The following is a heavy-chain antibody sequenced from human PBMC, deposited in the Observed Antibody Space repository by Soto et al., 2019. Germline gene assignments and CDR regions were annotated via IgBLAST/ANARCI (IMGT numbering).Heavy chain of an antibody. V-gene: IGHV1-18*01. D-gene: IGHD3-16*02. CDR1: GYTFTSYG. CDR3: ARDVYDYIWGSYRSKAFDY. J-gene: IGHJ4*02. Sequence: QVQLVQAGAEVKKPGASVKVSCKASGYTFTSYGISWVRQAPGQALEWMGWISAYNGNTNYAQKLQGRVTMTTDTSTSTAYMELRSLRSDDTAVYYCARDVYDYIWGSYRSKAFDYWGQGTLVTVSS. CDR2: ISAYNGNT.